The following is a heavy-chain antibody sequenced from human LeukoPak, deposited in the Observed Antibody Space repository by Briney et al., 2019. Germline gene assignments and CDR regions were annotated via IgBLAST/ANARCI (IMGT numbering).Heavy chain of an antibody. D-gene: IGHD3-22*01. CDR1: GFAFSSYA. J-gene: IGHJ4*02. Sequence: GGSLRLSCAASGFAFSSYAMSWVRQAPGKGLEWVSAISGSGGSTYYADSVKGRFTISRDNSKNTLYLQMNSLRAEDTAVYYCARGADYYDSSGDLSLFHYWGQGTLVTVSS. CDR2: ISGSGGST. V-gene: IGHV3-23*01. CDR3: ARGADYYDSSGDLSLFHY.